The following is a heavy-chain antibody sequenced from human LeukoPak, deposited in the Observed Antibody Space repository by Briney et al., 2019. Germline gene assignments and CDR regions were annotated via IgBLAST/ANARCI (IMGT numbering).Heavy chain of an antibody. CDR1: GFTFSSYG. V-gene: IGHV3-30*18. CDR2: ISYDGSNK. D-gene: IGHD6-6*01. CDR3: AKDRDIAARYYYGMDV. Sequence: GGSLRLSCAASGFTFSSYGMHWVRQAPGKGLEWVAVISYDGSNKYYADSVKGRFTISRDNSKNTLYLQMNSLRAEDTAVYYCAKDRDIAARYYYGMDVWGQGTTVTVCS. J-gene: IGHJ6*02.